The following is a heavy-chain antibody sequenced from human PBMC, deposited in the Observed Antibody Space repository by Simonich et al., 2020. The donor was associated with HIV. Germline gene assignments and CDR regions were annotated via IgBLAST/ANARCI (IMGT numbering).Heavy chain of an antibody. CDR1: GGSFSGYY. J-gene: IGHJ4*02. CDR2: ITHSGST. Sequence: QVQLQQWGAGLLKPSETLSLTCAVYGGSFSGYYWSWIRQPPGKGLEWIGEITHSGSTNYNPSPKSRVTISVDTSKNQFSLKLSSVTAADTAVYYCARRHPTTVTTPYFDYWGQGTLVTVSS. D-gene: IGHD4-17*01. V-gene: IGHV4-34*01. CDR3: ARRHPTTVTTPYFDY.